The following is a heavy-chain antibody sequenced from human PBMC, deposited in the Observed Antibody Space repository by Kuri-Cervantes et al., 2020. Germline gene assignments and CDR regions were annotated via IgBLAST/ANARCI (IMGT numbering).Heavy chain of an antibody. V-gene: IGHV4-30-2*02. CDR3: ARALTSPRYYLDY. Sequence: YNPSLKSRVTISGDRSKNQFSLKLGSVTAADTAVYYCARALTSPRYYLDYWGQGTLVTVSS. J-gene: IGHJ4*02. D-gene: IGHD2-2*01.